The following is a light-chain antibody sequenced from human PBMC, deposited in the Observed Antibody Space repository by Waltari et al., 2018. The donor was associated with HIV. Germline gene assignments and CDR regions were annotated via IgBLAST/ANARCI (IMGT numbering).Light chain of an antibody. J-gene: IGKJ4*01. CDR2: DAS. CDR1: QSVSSY. Sequence: EIVLTQSPATLSLSPGERATLSCRASQSVSSYLAWYQQKPGQAPRLLIYDASNRATGIPSRFSGSGSRTYFTLTISILEPDDFAVYYCQQRSDWFLTFGGGTKVEIK. V-gene: IGKV3-11*01. CDR3: QQRSDWFLT.